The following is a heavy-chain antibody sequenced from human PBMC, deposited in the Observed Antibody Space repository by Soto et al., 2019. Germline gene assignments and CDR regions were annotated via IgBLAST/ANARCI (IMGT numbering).Heavy chain of an antibody. CDR3: ARVMTTFGVISKGPDH. CDR1: GYPFTSYG. V-gene: IGHV1-18*04. J-gene: IGHJ4*02. Sequence: QVQLVQSGAEVKRPGASVKVSCKASGYPFTSYGITWVRQAPGQGLEWVGWISTYNGNTNYVESLQGRVTMTTDTSTTTAYMEVRSLRSDDTAVYYCARVMTTFGVISKGPDHWGQGTLVTVSS. D-gene: IGHD3-3*01. CDR2: ISTYNGNT.